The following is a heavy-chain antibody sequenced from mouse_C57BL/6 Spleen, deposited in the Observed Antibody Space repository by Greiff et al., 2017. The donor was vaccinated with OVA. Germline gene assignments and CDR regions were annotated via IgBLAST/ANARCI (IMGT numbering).Heavy chain of an antibody. CDR2: INPYNGDT. J-gene: IGHJ4*01. Sequence: EVQLQQSGPELVKPGDSVKISCKASGYSFTGYFMNWVMQSHGKSLEWIGRINPYNGDTFYNQKFKGKATLTVDKSSSTAYMELRSLTSEDSAVYYCARSGDYYLKGAIDYWGQGTSVTVSS. D-gene: IGHD2-1*01. CDR3: ARSGDYYLKGAIDY. V-gene: IGHV1-20*01. CDR1: GYSFTGYF.